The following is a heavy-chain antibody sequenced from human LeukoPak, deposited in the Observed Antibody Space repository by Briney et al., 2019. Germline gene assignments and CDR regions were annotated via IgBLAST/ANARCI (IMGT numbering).Heavy chain of an antibody. Sequence: SGTLSLTCAVSGGSISSSNWWSWVRQPPGKGLEWIGYIYYSGSTNYNPSLKSRVTISVDTSKNQFSLKLSSVTAADTAVYYCARDPRGSYDAFDIWGQGTMVTVSS. J-gene: IGHJ3*02. CDR3: ARDPRGSYDAFDI. CDR2: IYYSGST. CDR1: GGSISSSNW. D-gene: IGHD1-26*01. V-gene: IGHV4-4*02.